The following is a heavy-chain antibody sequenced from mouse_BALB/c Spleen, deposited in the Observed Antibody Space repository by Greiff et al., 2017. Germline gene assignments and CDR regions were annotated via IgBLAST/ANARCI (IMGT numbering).Heavy chain of an antibody. CDR2: ISNGGGST. J-gene: IGHJ3*01. CDR1: GFTFSSYT. Sequence: EVKLVESGGGLVQPGGSLKLSCAASGFTFSSYTMSWVRQTPEKRLEWVAYISNGGGSTYYPDTVKGRFTISRDNAKNTLYLQMSSLKSEDTAMYYCARRGGYDGYFAYWGQGTLVTVSA. V-gene: IGHV5-12-2*01. CDR3: ARRGGYDGYFAY. D-gene: IGHD2-3*01.